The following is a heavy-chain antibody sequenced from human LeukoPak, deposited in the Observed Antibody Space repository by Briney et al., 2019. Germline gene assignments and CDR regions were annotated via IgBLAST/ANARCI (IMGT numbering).Heavy chain of an antibody. CDR3: ARDRGSGWYVDY. V-gene: IGHV3-48*03. Sequence: GGSLRLSCAASGFTFSSYAMSWVRQAPGKGLEWVSAISSSGSTIYYADSVKGRFTISRDNAKNSLYLQMNSLRAEDTAVYYCARDRGSGWYVDYWGQGTLVTVSS. CDR1: GFTFSSYA. D-gene: IGHD6-19*01. J-gene: IGHJ4*02. CDR2: ISSSGSTI.